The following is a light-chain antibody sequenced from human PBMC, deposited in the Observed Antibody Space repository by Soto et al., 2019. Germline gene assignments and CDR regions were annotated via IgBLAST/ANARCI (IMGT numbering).Light chain of an antibody. CDR2: GAS. V-gene: IGKV3-20*01. CDR3: QQYGSSLFT. Sequence: EIVLTQSPGTLSLSPGERATPSCRAGQSVSSSYLAWYQQKPGQAPRLLIYGASSRATGIPDRFSGSGSGTDFTLTISRLEPEDFAVYYCQQYGSSLFTFGPGTKVDIK. CDR1: QSVSSSY. J-gene: IGKJ3*01.